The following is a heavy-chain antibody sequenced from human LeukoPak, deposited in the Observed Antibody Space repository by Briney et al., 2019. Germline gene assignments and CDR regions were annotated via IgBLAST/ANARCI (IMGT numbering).Heavy chain of an antibody. Sequence: PGRSLRLSYAASGFTFSTYWMSWVSQAPGKGLEWVANIKQDGSEKYYVDSVKGRFTISRVNAKNSLYLQTNSLRAEDTAMYYCARDSAGNDYWGQGTLVTVSS. CDR3: ARDSAGNDY. D-gene: IGHD6-13*01. CDR1: GFTFSTYW. J-gene: IGHJ4*02. CDR2: IKQDGSEK. V-gene: IGHV3-7*01.